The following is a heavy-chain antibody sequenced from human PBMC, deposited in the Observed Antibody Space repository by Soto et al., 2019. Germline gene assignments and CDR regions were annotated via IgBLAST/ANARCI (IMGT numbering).Heavy chain of an antibody. J-gene: IGHJ2*01. D-gene: IGHD6-13*01. CDR2: IIPLFSTA. CDR3: ASGLEVAAVSFEL. V-gene: IGHV1-69*18. CDR1: GGTFSNYV. Sequence: QVQLVQSGAEVKKPGSSVKVSCKASGGTFSNYVLTWVRQAPGQGLEWMGRIIPLFSTADYSQTFQGRVTITADESTSTAYMELSSLRSEDTAVYYCASGLEVAAVSFELWGRGTLVTVSS.